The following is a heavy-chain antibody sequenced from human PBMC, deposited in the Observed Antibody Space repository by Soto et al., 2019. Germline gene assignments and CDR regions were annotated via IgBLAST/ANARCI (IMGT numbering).Heavy chain of an antibody. CDR2: FYYTAIT. CDR1: GGSISSDTYY. CDR3: ARHPVTAGATSYFDY. V-gene: IGHV4-39*01. J-gene: IGHJ4*02. D-gene: IGHD1-26*01. Sequence: SETLSLTCTVSGGSISSDTYYWGWIRQPPGKGLEWIGSFYYTAITYYNPSLKSRVTISVETSKHRLSLSLSSVTAADTAVYYCARHPVTAGATSYFDYWGLGTLVTVSS.